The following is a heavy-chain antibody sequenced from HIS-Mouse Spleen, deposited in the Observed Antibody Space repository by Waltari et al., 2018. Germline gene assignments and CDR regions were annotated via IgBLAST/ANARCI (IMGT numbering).Heavy chain of an antibody. Sequence: EVQLVETGGGLIQPGGSLRLSCAASGFTVSSNYMSWVRQAPGKGRGGVSWIYSGGSTYYADSVKGRVTISRDNSKNTLYLQMNSLRAEDTAVYYCARDDPYSSGWYDFDYWGQGTLVTVSS. CDR1: GFTVSSNY. J-gene: IGHJ4*02. CDR3: ARDDPYSSGWYDFDY. CDR2: IYSGGST. V-gene: IGHV3-53*02. D-gene: IGHD6-19*01.